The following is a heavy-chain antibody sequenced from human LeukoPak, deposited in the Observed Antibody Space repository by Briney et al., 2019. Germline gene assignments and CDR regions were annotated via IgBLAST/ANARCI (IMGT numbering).Heavy chain of an antibody. J-gene: IGHJ4*02. V-gene: IGHV1-24*01. CDR1: GYTLTELS. CDR2: FDPEDGET. Sequence: ASVKVSCKVSGYTLTELSMHWVRQAPGKGLEWMGGFDPEDGETIYAQKFQGRVTMTEDTSTDTAYMELSSLRSEDTAVYYCATEVGATSGRDYWGQGTLVTVSS. CDR3: ATEVGATSGRDY. D-gene: IGHD1-26*01.